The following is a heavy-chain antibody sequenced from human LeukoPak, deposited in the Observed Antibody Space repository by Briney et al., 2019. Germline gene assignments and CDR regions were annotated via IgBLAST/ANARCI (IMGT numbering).Heavy chain of an antibody. CDR1: GGSFSGYY. D-gene: IGHD3-3*01. CDR2: INHSGST. J-gene: IGHJ6*02. Sequence: SETLSLTCAVYGGSFSGYYWSWIRQPPGKGLEWIGEINHSGSTNYNPSLKSRVTILVDTSKNQFSLKLSSVTAADTAVYYCARHGLRSGYTPYYYYYYGMDVWGQGTTVTVSS. V-gene: IGHV4-34*01. CDR3: ARHGLRSGYTPYYYYYYGMDV.